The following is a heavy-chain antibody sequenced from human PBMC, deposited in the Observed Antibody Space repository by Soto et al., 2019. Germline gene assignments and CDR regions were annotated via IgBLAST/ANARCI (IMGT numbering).Heavy chain of an antibody. Sequence: ASVKVSCKASGYTFTSYYMHWVRQAPGQGLEWMGIINPSGGSTSYAQKFQGRVTMTRDTSTSTVYMELSSLRSEDTAVYYCARGITMARGVINYYYYYGMDVWGQGTTVTVSS. D-gene: IGHD3-10*01. CDR2: INPSGGST. CDR3: ARGITMARGVINYYYYYGMDV. V-gene: IGHV1-46*01. CDR1: GYTFTSYY. J-gene: IGHJ6*02.